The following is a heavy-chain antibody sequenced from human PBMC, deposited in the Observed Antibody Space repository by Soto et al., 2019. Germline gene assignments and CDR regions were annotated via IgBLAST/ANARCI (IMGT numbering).Heavy chain of an antibody. J-gene: IGHJ6*02. CDR3: VKDRATIFGVIWKYGMDV. CDR1: GFKFRSYG. Sequence: EEQLLESGGGLVEPGGSLRLSCVASGFKFRSYGMAWVRQAPGKGLEWVSGINESGGTTNYAASVRGRFAISRDNSRNTLDLLMNSLRPEDTAVYYCVKDRATIFGVIWKYGMDVWGQGTTVYVSS. V-gene: IGHV3-23*01. CDR2: INESGGTT. D-gene: IGHD3-3*01.